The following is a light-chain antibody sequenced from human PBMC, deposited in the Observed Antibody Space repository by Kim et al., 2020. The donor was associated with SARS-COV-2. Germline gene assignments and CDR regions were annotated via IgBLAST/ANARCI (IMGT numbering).Light chain of an antibody. V-gene: IGKV1-27*01. CDR3: HKYGSAPWT. Sequence: DIQMTQSPPSLFASVGDRVTITCRASQGINNYLAWYQQKPGQVPKLLIYAAFVLQSGVPSRFSGSGSGTDFTLTISSLQREDVATYYCHKYGSAPWTFGQGTKVDIK. J-gene: IGKJ1*01. CDR2: AAF. CDR1: QGINNY.